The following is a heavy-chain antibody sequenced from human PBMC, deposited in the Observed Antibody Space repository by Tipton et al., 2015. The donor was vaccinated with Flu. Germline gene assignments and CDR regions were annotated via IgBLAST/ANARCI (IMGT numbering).Heavy chain of an antibody. CDR2: IYPGDSDT. Sequence: VQLVQSGAEVKKPGESLKISCKGSGDSFTNYWIGWVRQMPGRGLEWMGIIYPGDSDTRYSPSFQGQVTISADRSINTAYLQWSSLRASDTAIYYCARTGGETAQAFHIWGQGTMVTVSS. V-gene: IGHV5-51*03. J-gene: IGHJ3*02. D-gene: IGHD3-16*01. CDR3: ARTGGETAQAFHI. CDR1: GDSFTNYW.